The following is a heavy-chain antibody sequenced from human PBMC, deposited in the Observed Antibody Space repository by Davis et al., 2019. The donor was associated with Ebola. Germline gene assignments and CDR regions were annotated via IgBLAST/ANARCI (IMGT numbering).Heavy chain of an antibody. V-gene: IGHV3-48*02. Sequence: PGGSLRLSCAASGFTFSTYSMIWVRQAPGKGLEWLSYISIRSTTIYYADSVKGRFTISRDDAKNSLYLQMNSLRDGDTAVYYCAGLQVQSFWFDPWGQGTLVTVSS. CDR3: AGLQVQSFWFDP. CDR2: ISIRSTTI. CDR1: GFTFSTYS. D-gene: IGHD5-24*01. J-gene: IGHJ5*02.